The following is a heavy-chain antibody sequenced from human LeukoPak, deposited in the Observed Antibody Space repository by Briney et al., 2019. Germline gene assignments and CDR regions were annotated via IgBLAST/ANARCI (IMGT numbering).Heavy chain of an antibody. CDR3: AREGSSGYYPY. V-gene: IGHV3-7*01. D-gene: IGHD3-22*01. CDR1: GFTFSRYW. J-gene: IGHJ4*02. Sequence: PGGSLRLSCAASGFTFSRYWMSWVRQVPRKGLEWVANIKQDGGEIYYVDSVKGRFTISRDNAKNSLYLQMNSLRAEDTAVYYCAREGSSGYYPYWGQGILVTVSS. CDR2: IKQDGGEI.